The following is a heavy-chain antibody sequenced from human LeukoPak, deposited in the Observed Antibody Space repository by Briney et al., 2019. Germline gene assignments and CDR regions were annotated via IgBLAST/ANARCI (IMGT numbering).Heavy chain of an antibody. Sequence: SETLSLTCTVSGGSISSGDYYWSWIRQPPGKGLEWMGYIYYSGSTYYNPSLKSRVTISVDTSKNQFSLKLSSVTAADTAVYYCARVGGIAAAGTFPFDYWGQGTLVTVSS. CDR2: IYYSGST. V-gene: IGHV4-30-4*01. D-gene: IGHD6-13*01. CDR3: ARVGGIAAAGTFPFDY. CDR1: GGSISSGDYY. J-gene: IGHJ4*02.